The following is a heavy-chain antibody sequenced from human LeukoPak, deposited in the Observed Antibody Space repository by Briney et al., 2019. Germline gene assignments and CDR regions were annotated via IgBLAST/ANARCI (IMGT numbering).Heavy chain of an antibody. CDR2: INPNSGGT. J-gene: IGHJ4*02. Sequence: ASVKVSCKASGYTFTGYYMHWVRQAPGQGLEWMGRINPNSGGTNFAQKFQGRVTMTRDTSISTAYMELSRLRSDDTAVYYCARDYSGSFYFDYWGRGTLVSVSS. D-gene: IGHD1-26*01. CDR1: GYTFTGYY. CDR3: ARDYSGSFYFDY. V-gene: IGHV1-2*06.